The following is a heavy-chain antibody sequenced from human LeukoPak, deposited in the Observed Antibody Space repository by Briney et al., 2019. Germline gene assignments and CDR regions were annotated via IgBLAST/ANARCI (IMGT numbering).Heavy chain of an antibody. D-gene: IGHD1-26*01. CDR3: ARDQVGLDY. J-gene: IGHJ4*02. V-gene: IGHV4-39*02. Sequence: SETLSLTCTVSGGSISSSSYYWGWIRQPPGKGLEWIGSIYYSGSTYYNPSLKSRVTISVDTSKNQFSLKLSSVTAADTAVYYCARDQVGLDYWGQGTLVTVSS. CDR2: IYYSGST. CDR1: GGSISSSSYY.